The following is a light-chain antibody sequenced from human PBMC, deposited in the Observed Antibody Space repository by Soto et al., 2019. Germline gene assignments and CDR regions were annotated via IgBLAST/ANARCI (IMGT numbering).Light chain of an antibody. CDR2: DAS. V-gene: IGKV1-5*01. J-gene: IGKJ1*01. CDR1: QSASTF. Sequence: DIQMTQSPSTLSASVGDRVTITCRASQSASTFLAWYQQKPGQAPKLLIYDASTLQSGVPSRFSASGSGTEFALTISGLHPDDFAVYYCQQYNRYAVTFGQGTKVDIK. CDR3: QQYNRYAVT.